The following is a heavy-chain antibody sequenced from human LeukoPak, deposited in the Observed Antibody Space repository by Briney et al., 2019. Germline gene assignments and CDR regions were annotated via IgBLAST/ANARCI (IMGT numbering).Heavy chain of an antibody. Sequence: SETLSLTCTVSGGSISSYYWSWIRQPPGKGLEWIGYIYYSGSTNYNPSLKSRVTISVDTSKNQFSLKLSSVTAADTAVYYCARATDFWSGYYLDYWGQGTLVTVFS. J-gene: IGHJ4*02. CDR1: GGSISSYY. V-gene: IGHV4-59*01. CDR3: ARATDFWSGYYLDY. D-gene: IGHD3-3*01. CDR2: IYYSGST.